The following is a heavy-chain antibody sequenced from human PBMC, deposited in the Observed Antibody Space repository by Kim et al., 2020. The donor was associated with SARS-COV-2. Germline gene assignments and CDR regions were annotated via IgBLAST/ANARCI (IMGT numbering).Heavy chain of an antibody. CDR3: AKAERIAAAGIDY. V-gene: IGHV3-30*18. CDR2: ISYDGSNK. D-gene: IGHD6-13*01. CDR1: GFTFSSYG. J-gene: IGHJ4*02. Sequence: GGSLRLSCAASGFTFSSYGMHWVRQAPGKGLEWVAVISYDGSNKYYADSVKGRFTISRDNSKNTLYLQMNSLRAEDTALYYCAKAERIAAAGIDYCRQGT.